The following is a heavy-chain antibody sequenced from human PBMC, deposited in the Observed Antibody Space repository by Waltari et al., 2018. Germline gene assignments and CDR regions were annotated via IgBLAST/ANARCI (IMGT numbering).Heavy chain of an antibody. CDR3: ARDRGTYGDYGPPYYYYYYMDV. CDR1: GFTFSSYS. J-gene: IGHJ6*03. Sequence: EVQLVESGGGLVKPGGSLRLSCAASGFTFSSYSMNWVRQAPGKGLEWVSSISSSSSYIYYADSVKGRFTISRDNAKNSLYLQMNSLRAEDTAVYYCARDRGTYGDYGPPYYYYYYMDVWGKGTTVTVSS. D-gene: IGHD4-17*01. CDR2: ISSSSSYI. V-gene: IGHV3-21*01.